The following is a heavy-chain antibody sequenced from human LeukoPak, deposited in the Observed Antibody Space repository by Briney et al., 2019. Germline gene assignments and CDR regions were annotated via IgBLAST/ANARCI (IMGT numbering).Heavy chain of an antibody. CDR1: GDSISSYY. D-gene: IGHD5-18*01. V-gene: IGHV4-59*12. CDR2: IYYNGGT. Sequence: KPSETLSLTCTVSGDSISSYYWSWIRQPPGKGLEWIGYIYYNGGTDYNPSLKSRVTISVDTSKNQFSLKLRSVTAADTAVYYRARDLGVMVRAFDIWGQGTMVTVSS. CDR3: ARDLGVMVRAFDI. J-gene: IGHJ3*02.